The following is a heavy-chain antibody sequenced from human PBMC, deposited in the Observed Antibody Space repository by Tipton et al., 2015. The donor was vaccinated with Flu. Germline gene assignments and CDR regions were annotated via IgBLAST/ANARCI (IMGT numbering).Heavy chain of an antibody. Sequence: SLRLSCAVSGFTLTRYGMSWVRQAPGKGLEWISGFSWNSGSIGYADSVKGRFAISRDNAKNSLYLQMNSLRAEDTALYYCAKDLAWDITGTNNWFDPWGQGTLVTVSS. CDR2: FSWNSGSI. V-gene: IGHV3-9*01. D-gene: IGHD1-20*01. J-gene: IGHJ5*02. CDR3: AKDLAWDITGTNNWFDP. CDR1: GFTLTRYG.